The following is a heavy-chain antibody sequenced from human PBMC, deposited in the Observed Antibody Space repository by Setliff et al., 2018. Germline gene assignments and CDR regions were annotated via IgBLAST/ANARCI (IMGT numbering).Heavy chain of an antibody. CDR3: ARVPVVGATKLYWFDP. J-gene: IGHJ5*02. CDR2: INAGNGNT. Sequence: ASVKVSCKASGYTFTSYAMHWVRQAPGQRLEWMGWINAGNGNTKYSQKFQGRVTITRDTSASTAYMELSSLRSEDMAVYYCARVPVVGATKLYWFDPWGQGTLVTVSS. V-gene: IGHV1-3*01. D-gene: IGHD1-26*01. CDR1: GYTFTSYA.